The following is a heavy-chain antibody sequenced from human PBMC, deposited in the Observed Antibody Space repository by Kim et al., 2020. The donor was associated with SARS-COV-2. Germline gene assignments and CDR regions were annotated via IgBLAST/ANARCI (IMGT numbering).Heavy chain of an antibody. J-gene: IGHJ4*02. D-gene: IGHD5-12*01. Sequence: SETLSLTCAVYGGSFSGYYWSWIRQPPGKGLEWIGEINHSGSTNYNPSLKSRVTISVDTSKNQFSLKLSSVTAADTAVYYCARGAAPSLRWLQSEYYFDYWGQGTLVTVSS. CDR3: ARGAAPSLRWLQSEYYFDY. CDR1: GGSFSGYY. V-gene: IGHV4-34*01. CDR2: INHSGST.